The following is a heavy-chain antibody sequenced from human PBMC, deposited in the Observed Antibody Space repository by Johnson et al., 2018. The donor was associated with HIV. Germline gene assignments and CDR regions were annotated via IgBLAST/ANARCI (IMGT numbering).Heavy chain of an antibody. Sequence: VQLVESGGGLVQPGGSLRLSCAASGFTFSSYAMHWVRQAPGKVLEYVSAISSNGGSTYYANSVKGRFTISRDNSKNTRYLQMNSLRAEDTAVYYCARGMIVSDAFDIWGQGTMVTVSS. CDR2: ISSNGGST. V-gene: IGHV3-64*01. J-gene: IGHJ3*02. CDR1: GFTFSSYA. CDR3: ARGMIVSDAFDI. D-gene: IGHD3-22*01.